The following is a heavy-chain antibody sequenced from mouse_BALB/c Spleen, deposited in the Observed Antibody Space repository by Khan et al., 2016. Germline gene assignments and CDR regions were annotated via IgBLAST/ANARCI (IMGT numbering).Heavy chain of an antibody. CDR3: ARDDYDEVYYAMDY. D-gene: IGHD2-4*01. CDR1: GYSISSGYS. CDR2: IRYSGST. V-gene: IGHV3-1*02. Sequence: EVQLQESGPDLVKPSQSLSLTCTVTGYSISSGYSWHWIRQFPGNKLEWMGCIRYSGSTNYNPSLKSRISITRDTSKNQFFLQLNSVTSEDTATYSCARDDYDEVYYAMDYWGQGTSVTVSS. J-gene: IGHJ4*01.